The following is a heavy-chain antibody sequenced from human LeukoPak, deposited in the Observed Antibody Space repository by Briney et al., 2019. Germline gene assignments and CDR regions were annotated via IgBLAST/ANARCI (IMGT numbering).Heavy chain of an antibody. V-gene: IGHV3-30*18. J-gene: IGHJ6*02. CDR1: GFTFSNYG. D-gene: IGHD2-15*01. Sequence: GGSLRLSCAVSGFTFSNYGMHWVRQAPGKGLEWVAVISYDESDKYYPDSVKGRFTISRDNSKNTLYLQMNSLRPEDTAVYYCAKGVVAATNAAYYGMDVWGQGTTVTVSS. CDR2: ISYDESDK. CDR3: AKGVVAATNAAYYGMDV.